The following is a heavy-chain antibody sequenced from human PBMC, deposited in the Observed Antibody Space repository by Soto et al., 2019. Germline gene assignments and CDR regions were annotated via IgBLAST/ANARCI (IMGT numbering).Heavy chain of an antibody. V-gene: IGHV4-59*01. J-gene: IGHJ6*02. CDR2: IYYSGST. CDR1: GGSISSYY. Sequence: QVQLQESGPGLVKPSETLSLICTVSGGSISSYYWSWIRQPPGKGLEWIGYIYYSGSTNYNPSLKSRVTISVDTSKNQFSMKLSSVTAADTAVYYCARAGPYGMDVWGQGTTVTVSS. CDR3: ARAGPYGMDV.